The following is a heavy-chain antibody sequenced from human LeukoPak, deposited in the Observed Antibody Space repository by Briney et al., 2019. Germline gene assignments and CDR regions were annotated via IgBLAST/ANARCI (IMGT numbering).Heavy chain of an antibody. D-gene: IGHD3-16*01. CDR1: GFTFSTYS. V-gene: IGHV3-21*01. J-gene: IGHJ4*02. CDR3: ARVQTPNYGGDEIAY. Sequence: TGGSLRLSCAASGFTFSTYSMNWVRQAPGKGLEWVSFISSSSEYIYYADSVKGRFIISRDNAKNPLYLQVNSLRAEDTAVYYCARVQTPNYGGDEIAYWGQGTLVTVSS. CDR2: ISSSSEYI.